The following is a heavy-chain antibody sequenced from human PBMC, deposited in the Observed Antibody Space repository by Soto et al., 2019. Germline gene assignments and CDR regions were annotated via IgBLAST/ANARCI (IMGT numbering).Heavy chain of an antibody. CDR2: ISGSGGTI. D-gene: IGHD6-19*01. Sequence: EVQLVESGGGLVQPGGSLRLSCAASGFTLSSYSMHWVRQAPGKGLEWVSYISGSGGTIYYADSVKGRFTISRDNAKNSLSVQMNSLRDEDTAVYFSARETGLRSSGWSYYFDFWGQGTLVTVSS. J-gene: IGHJ4*02. CDR1: GFTLSSYS. V-gene: IGHV3-48*02. CDR3: ARETGLRSSGWSYYFDF.